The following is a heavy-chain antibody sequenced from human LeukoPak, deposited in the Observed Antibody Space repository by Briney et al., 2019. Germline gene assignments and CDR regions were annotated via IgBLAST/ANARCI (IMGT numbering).Heavy chain of an antibody. CDR3: ARGPQWRGDYYYMDV. Sequence: AASVTVSCKASGYSFTNFDINWVRPATGQGLEWMGWMNPNSGNKGYAQKFQGRVSMTMNTSITTAYMELSSLRSEDTAVYYCARGPQWRGDYYYMDVWGRGTTVTVSS. J-gene: IGHJ6*03. CDR1: GYSFTNFD. D-gene: IGHD6-19*01. V-gene: IGHV1-8*01. CDR2: MNPNSGNK.